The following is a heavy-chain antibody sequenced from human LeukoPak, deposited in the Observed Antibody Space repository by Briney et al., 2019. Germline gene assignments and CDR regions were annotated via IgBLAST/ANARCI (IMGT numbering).Heavy chain of an antibody. CDR1: GFTFSDYY. CDR3: ARVFWEAAVFDY. J-gene: IGHJ4*02. D-gene: IGHD3-9*01. CDR2: FSSSGSTI. Sequence: GGSLRLSCAASGFTFSDYYMSWIRQAPGKGLEWVSYFSSSGSTIYYADSVKGRFTISRDNAKNSLYLQMNSLRAEDTAVYYCARVFWEAAVFDYWGQGTLVTVSS. V-gene: IGHV3-11*01.